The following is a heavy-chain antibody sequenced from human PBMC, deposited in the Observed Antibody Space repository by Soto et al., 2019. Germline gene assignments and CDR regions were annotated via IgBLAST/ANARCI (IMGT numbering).Heavy chain of an antibody. CDR2: IYPGDSDT. D-gene: IGHD3-3*02. CDR3: ARIRAENYYYYGMDX. Sequence: GEALKISWKGSGYSFTSYWIGWVRQMPGKGLELMVIIYPGDSDTRYSPSFQGQVTISADKSISTAYLQWSSLKSSDTAMYYCARIRAENYYYYGMDXWGQVTTFTVS. CDR1: GYSFTSYW. V-gene: IGHV5-51*01. J-gene: IGHJ6*02.